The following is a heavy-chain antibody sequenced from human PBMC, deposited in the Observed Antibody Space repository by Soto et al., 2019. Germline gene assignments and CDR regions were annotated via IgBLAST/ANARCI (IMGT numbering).Heavy chain of an antibody. D-gene: IGHD1-26*01. Sequence: SETLSLTCTVSGDSITNNYWSWIRQPAGKGLEWIGRIYSSGSTNYNPSLKSRVTMSVDKSKNKFSLKLSSVTAADTAVYYCARDSGSYYPGPYWGHGTLVTVSS. CDR3: ARDSGSYYPGPY. CDR1: GDSITNNY. J-gene: IGHJ4*01. CDR2: IYSSGST. V-gene: IGHV4-4*07.